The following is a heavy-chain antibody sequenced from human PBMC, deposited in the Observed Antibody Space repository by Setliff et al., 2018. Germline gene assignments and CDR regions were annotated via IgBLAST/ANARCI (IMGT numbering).Heavy chain of an antibody. J-gene: IGHJ4*02. V-gene: IGHV1-2*02. D-gene: IGHD2-8*01. CDR3: ARDLVLLGYQLDY. Sequence: ASVKVSCKASGYTFTGYYMHWVRQAPGQGLEWMGWINPNSGGTNYAQKFQGRVTMTRDTSTSTVYMELSSLRSEDTAVYYCARDLVLLGYQLDYWGQGTLVTVSS. CDR2: INPNSGGT. CDR1: GYTFTGYY.